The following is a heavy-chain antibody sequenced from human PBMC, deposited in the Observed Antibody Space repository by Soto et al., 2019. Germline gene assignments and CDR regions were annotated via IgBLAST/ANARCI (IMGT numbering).Heavy chain of an antibody. CDR1: GYTFTSYG. CDR2: ISAYNGNT. CDR3: ARDMGATVTTNYYYYGMDV. Sequence: ASVKVSCKASGYTFTSYGISWVRQAPGQGLERMGWISAYNGNTNYAQKLQGRVTMTTDTSTSTAYMELRSLRSDDTAVYYCARDMGATVTTNYYYYGMDVWGQGTTVTVSS. V-gene: IGHV1-18*01. J-gene: IGHJ6*02. D-gene: IGHD4-17*01.